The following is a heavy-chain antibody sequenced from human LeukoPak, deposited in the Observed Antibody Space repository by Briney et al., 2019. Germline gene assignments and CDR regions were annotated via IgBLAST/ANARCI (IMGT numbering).Heavy chain of an antibody. Sequence: SETLSLTCTASGGSISSYYWSWIRQPPGKGLEWIGYIYYSGSTNYNPSLKSRVTISVDTSKNQFSLKLSSVTAADTAVYYCAASSWYGSFDYWGQGTLVTVSS. CDR2: IYYSGST. J-gene: IGHJ4*02. V-gene: IGHV4-59*08. D-gene: IGHD6-13*01. CDR1: GGSISSYY. CDR3: AASSWYGSFDY.